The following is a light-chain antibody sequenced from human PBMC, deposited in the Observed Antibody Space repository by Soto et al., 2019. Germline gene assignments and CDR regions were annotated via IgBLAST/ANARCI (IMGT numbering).Light chain of an antibody. CDR1: QSLSSRF. J-gene: IGKJ1*01. Sequence: EIVLTQSPGTLSLSPGERVTLSCRASQSLSSRFLAWYQQKPGQAPRLLIYAASSRATGIPDRFSGSGSGTEFTLTISSLQPEDFATYYCLQHETYPRTFGQGTKVDIK. CDR2: AAS. V-gene: IGKV3-20*01. CDR3: LQHETYPRT.